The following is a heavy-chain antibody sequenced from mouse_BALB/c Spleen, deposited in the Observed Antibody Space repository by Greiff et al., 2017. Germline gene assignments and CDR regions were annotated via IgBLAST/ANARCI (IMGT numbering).Heavy chain of an antibody. CDR3: ARGYYLDY. Sequence: VQLQQSGAELVKPGASVKLSCKASGYTFTSYWMHWVKQRPGQGLEWIGEINPSNGRTNYNEKFKSKATLTVDKSSSTAYMQLSSLTSEDSAVYYCARGYYLDYWGQGTTLTVSS. CDR2: INPSNGRT. V-gene: IGHV1S81*02. J-gene: IGHJ2*01. CDR1: GYTFTSYW.